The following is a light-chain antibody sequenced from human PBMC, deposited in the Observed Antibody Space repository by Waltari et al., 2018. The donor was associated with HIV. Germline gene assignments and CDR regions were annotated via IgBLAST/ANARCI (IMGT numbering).Light chain of an antibody. V-gene: IGLV2-14*01. CDR1: SSDVGGYDS. Sequence: QSALTQPASAPASPGQSITISCPRTSSDVGGYDSVPCYQQHPGKAPKLIIFEVSKRPLGVSSRFSGSKSGNTASLTISGLQAEDEADYYCSSYTSSSALDVVFGGGTKLTVL. CDR3: SSYTSSSALDVV. CDR2: EVS. J-gene: IGLJ2*01.